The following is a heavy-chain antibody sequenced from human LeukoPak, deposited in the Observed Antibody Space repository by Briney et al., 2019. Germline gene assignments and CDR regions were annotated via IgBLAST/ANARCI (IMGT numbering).Heavy chain of an antibody. CDR2: IRYDGSNK. Sequence: GGSLRLSCAASGFTFNNYGMHWVRQAPGKGLEWVAFIRYDGSNKYYADSVKGRFTISRDNSKNTLYLQMNSLRAEDTAVYYCARGPRRDSSGSNYFDYWGQGTLVTVSS. CDR3: ARGPRRDSSGSNYFDY. D-gene: IGHD3-22*01. CDR1: GFTFNNYG. V-gene: IGHV3-30*02. J-gene: IGHJ4*02.